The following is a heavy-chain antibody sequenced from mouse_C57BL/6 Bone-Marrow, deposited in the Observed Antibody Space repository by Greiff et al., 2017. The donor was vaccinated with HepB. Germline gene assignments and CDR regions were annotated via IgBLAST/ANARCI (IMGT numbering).Heavy chain of an antibody. V-gene: IGHV1-26*01. Sequence: VQLQQSGPELVKPGASVKISCKASGYTFTDYYMNWVKQSHGKSLEWIGDINPNNGGTSYNQKFKGKATLTVDKSSSTAYMELRSLTSEDSAVYYCARGLGITTVVEPLYYFDYWGQGTTLTVSS. CDR1: GYTFTDYY. J-gene: IGHJ2*01. D-gene: IGHD1-1*01. CDR3: ARGLGITTVVEPLYYFDY. CDR2: INPNNGGT.